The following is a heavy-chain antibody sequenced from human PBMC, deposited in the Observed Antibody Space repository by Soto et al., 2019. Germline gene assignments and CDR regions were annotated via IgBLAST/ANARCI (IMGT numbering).Heavy chain of an antibody. J-gene: IGHJ4*02. Sequence: SVKVSCKASGGTFSSYAISWVRQAPGQGLEWMGGIIPIFGTANYAQKFQGRVTITADEPTSTAYMELSSLRSEDTAVYYCARVGYYYDSSGPFDYWGQGTLVTVSS. D-gene: IGHD3-22*01. V-gene: IGHV1-69*13. CDR3: ARVGYYYDSSGPFDY. CDR1: GGTFSSYA. CDR2: IIPIFGTA.